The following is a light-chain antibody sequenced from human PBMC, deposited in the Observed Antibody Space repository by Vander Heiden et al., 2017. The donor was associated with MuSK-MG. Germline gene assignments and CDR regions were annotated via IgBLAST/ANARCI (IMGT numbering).Light chain of an antibody. J-gene: IGKJ4*01. CDR1: QGIGTW. CDR3: QQSDRFSLT. CDR2: AAS. V-gene: IGKV1-12*01. Sequence: DIRMTQSPSFVSASVGDTVTITCRASQGIGTWLVWYQQIPGSAPNRLISAASRLQSGVPSRFSPSGSGTDFTLTISSLQPEDFATYYCQQSDRFSLTFGGGTKVEIK.